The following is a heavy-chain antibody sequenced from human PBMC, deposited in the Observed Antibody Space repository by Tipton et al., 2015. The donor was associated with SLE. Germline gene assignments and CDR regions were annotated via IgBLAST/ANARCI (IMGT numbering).Heavy chain of an antibody. CDR2: ISSSSSTI. D-gene: IGHD3-22*01. Sequence: GSLRLSCAASGFTFSSYSMNWVRQAPGKGLEWVSYISSSSSTIYYADSVKGRFTISRDNAKNSLYLQMNSLRAEDTALYYCARGRGYYDSSGCFDYWGQGTLVTVSS. V-gene: IGHV3-48*04. CDR1: GFTFSSYS. J-gene: IGHJ4*02. CDR3: ARGRGYYDSSGCFDY.